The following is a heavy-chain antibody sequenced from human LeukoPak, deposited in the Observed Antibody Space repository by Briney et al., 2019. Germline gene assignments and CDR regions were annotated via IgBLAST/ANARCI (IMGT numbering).Heavy chain of an antibody. CDR1: VHTSTNYG. V-gene: IGHV1-18*01. D-gene: IGHD4-11*01. CDR2: ISADNENT. J-gene: IGHJ3*01. Sequence: ASVKVSCKASVHTSTNYGLRWVRQASGQGLEWMGWISADNENTNSAQNFQGRVTMTRDTSTSTAYMGLRSMRSDDTAVYYCARDQGPQCRLQDDFDVWGQGTIVIVSS. CDR3: ARDQGPQCRLQDDFDV.